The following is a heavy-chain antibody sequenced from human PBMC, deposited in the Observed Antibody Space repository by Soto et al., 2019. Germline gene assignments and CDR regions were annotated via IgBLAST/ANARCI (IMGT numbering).Heavy chain of an antibody. CDR2: ISPWKGNT. V-gene: IGHV1-18*04. Sequence: QVQLVQSGAEVKKPGASVKVSCKASGYNFMPYGVNWVRQAPGQGLEWMGWISPWKGNTNYAQSFQGRVTKTTDTSTSTAYMELRSLTSDDTAVYYCARDLDPSGSYYTDYWGPGTLVTVSS. J-gene: IGHJ4*02. CDR1: GYNFMPYG. D-gene: IGHD3-10*01. CDR3: ARDLDPSGSYYTDY.